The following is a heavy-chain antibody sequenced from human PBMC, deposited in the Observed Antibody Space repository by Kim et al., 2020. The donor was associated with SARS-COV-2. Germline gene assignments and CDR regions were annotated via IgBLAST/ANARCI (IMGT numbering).Heavy chain of an antibody. CDR3: ARARGTGTTGWFDP. J-gene: IGHJ5*02. D-gene: IGHD1-1*01. V-gene: IGHV1-18*01. Sequence: AQKLQGRGTMTTDTSTSTAYMELRSLRSDDTAVYYCARARGTGTTGWFDPWGQGTLVTVSS.